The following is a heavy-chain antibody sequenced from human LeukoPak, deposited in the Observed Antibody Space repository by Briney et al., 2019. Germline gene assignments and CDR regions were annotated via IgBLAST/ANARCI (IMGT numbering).Heavy chain of an antibody. Sequence: GASVKVSCKASGGTFSSYAISWVRQAPGQGLEWMGGIIPIFGTANHEQKFQGRVTITADESTSTAYMELSSLRSEDTAVYYCASRYYYDSSGYYYVGYFDYWGQGILVTVSS. D-gene: IGHD3-22*01. CDR3: ASRYYYDSSGYYYVGYFDY. J-gene: IGHJ4*02. CDR2: IIPIFGTA. V-gene: IGHV1-69*13. CDR1: GGTFSSYA.